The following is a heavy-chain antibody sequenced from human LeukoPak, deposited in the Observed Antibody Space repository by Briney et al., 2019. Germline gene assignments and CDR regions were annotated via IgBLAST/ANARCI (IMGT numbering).Heavy chain of an antibody. V-gene: IGHV1-2*02. CDR3: ARGGVRTVTTSSGIIDMDV. Sequence: VASVKVSCKASGYTFTGYYMHWVRQAPGQGLEWMGWINPNSGGTNYAQKFQGRVTMTRDTSISTAYMELSSLRSEDTAVYYCARGGVRTVTTSSGIIDMDVWGKGTTVTVSS. CDR2: INPNSGGT. D-gene: IGHD4-17*01. CDR1: GYTFTGYY. J-gene: IGHJ6*03.